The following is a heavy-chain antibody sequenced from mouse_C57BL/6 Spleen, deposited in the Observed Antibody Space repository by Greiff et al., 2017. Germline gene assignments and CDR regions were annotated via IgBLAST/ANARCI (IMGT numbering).Heavy chain of an antibody. CDR1: GYTFTDYY. D-gene: IGHD1-1*01. Sequence: VQLQQSGPELVKPGASVKISCKASGYTFTDYYMNWVKQSHGKSLEWIGDINPNNGGTSYNQKFKGKATLTVDKSSSTAYMELRSLTSEDSAVYYCARNYYGSSFDDWGQGTTLTVSS. CDR2: INPNNGGT. J-gene: IGHJ2*01. CDR3: ARNYYGSSFDD. V-gene: IGHV1-26*01.